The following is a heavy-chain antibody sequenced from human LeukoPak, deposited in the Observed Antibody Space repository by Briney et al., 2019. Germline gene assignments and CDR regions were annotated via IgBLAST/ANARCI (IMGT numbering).Heavy chain of an antibody. CDR2: IYSGGGT. J-gene: IGHJ4*02. V-gene: IGHV3-66*01. CDR3: AKGGGYSYGYYY. CDR1: GFTFSSYG. Sequence: GGSLRLSCAASGFTFSSYGMHWVRQAPGKGLEWVSFIYSGGGTSYADSVKGRFTISRDNSKNTLYLQMNSLRAEDTALYYCAKGGGYSYGYYYWGQGTLVTVSS. D-gene: IGHD5-18*01.